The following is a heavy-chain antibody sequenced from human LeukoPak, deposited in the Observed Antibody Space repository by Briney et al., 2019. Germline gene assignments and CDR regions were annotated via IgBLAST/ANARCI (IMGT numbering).Heavy chain of an antibody. CDR2: IKQDGSEK. V-gene: IGHV3-7*01. CDR1: GFTFSNYW. D-gene: IGHD3-3*01. J-gene: IGHJ4*02. CDR3: ARRYYDFWSGYSYYFDY. Sequence: GGSLRLSCAASGFTFSNYWMSWVRQAPGKGLEWVANIKQDGSEKYYVDSVKGRFTISRDNAKNSLFLQMNSLRAEDTAVYYCARRYYDFWSGYSYYFDYWGQGTLVTVSS.